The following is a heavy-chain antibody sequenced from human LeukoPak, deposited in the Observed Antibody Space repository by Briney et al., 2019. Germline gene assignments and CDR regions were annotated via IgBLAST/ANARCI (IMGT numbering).Heavy chain of an antibody. CDR2: ISYDGSNK. J-gene: IGHJ4*02. D-gene: IGHD1-26*01. CDR1: GFTFSSYA. Sequence: PGRSLRLSCAASGFTFSSYAMHWVRQAPGKGLEWVAVISYDGSNKYYADSVEGRFTISRDNAKNSLYLQMNSLRAEDTAVYYCAGGSSGTYYYFDYWGQGTLVTVSS. V-gene: IGHV3-30*04. CDR3: AGGSSGTYYYFDY.